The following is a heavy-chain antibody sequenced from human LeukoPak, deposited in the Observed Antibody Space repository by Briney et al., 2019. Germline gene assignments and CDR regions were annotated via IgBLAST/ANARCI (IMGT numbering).Heavy chain of an antibody. Sequence: PGGSLRLSCASSGFTFSSYAMSWVREAPGKELEWVSAISGSGGSTYYADSVKGRFTISRDNAKNSLYLQMNSLRAEDTAVYYCARSGYSHFDYWGQGTLVTVSS. CDR2: ISGSGGST. CDR3: ARSGYSHFDY. CDR1: GFTFSSYA. D-gene: IGHD5-12*01. J-gene: IGHJ4*02. V-gene: IGHV3-23*01.